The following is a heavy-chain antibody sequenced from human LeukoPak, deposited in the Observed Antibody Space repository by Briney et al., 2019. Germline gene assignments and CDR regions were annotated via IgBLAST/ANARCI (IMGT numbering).Heavy chain of an antibody. J-gene: IGHJ4*02. Sequence: SETLSPTCAVSGGSISSYYWSWIRQPPGKGLEWIGYIYYSGSTNYNPSLKSRVTISVDTSKNQFSLKLSSVTAADTAVYYCARDPSESTSGFDYWGQGTLATVSS. V-gene: IGHV4-59*12. D-gene: IGHD3-3*01. CDR3: ARDPSESTSGFDY. CDR2: IYYSGST. CDR1: GGSISSYY.